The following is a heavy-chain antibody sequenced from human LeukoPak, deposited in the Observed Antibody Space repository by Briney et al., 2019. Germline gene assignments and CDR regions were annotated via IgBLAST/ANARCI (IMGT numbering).Heavy chain of an antibody. CDR2: IYFSGDT. Sequence: SETLSLTCTVSGGSISSYYWSWIRQPPGKGLEWIGYIYFSGDTDYNPSLKSRVTISVDTSKSQVSLKLSSVTAADTAVYYCASTLLFGESPFDYWGQGTLVTVSS. V-gene: IGHV4-59*01. J-gene: IGHJ4*02. CDR1: GGSISSYY. D-gene: IGHD3-10*01. CDR3: ASTLLFGESPFDY.